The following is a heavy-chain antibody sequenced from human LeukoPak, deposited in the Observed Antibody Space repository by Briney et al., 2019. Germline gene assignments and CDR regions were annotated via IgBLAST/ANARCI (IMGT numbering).Heavy chain of an antibody. Sequence: SETLSLTCTVSGGSISSGGYYWSWIRQPPGKGLEWIGYIYHSGSTYYNPSLKSRVTISVDRSKNQFSLKLSSVTAADTAVYYCARESRDNDLPIDYWDQGTLVTVSS. V-gene: IGHV4-30-2*01. CDR3: ARESRDNDLPIDY. D-gene: IGHD5-24*01. J-gene: IGHJ4*02. CDR2: IYHSGST. CDR1: GGSISSGGYY.